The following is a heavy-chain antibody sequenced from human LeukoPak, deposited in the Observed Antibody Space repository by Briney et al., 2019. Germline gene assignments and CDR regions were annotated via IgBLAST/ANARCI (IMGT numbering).Heavy chain of an antibody. V-gene: IGHV4-39*07. Sequence: SETLSLTCTVSGGSISSSSYYWGWIRQPPGKGLEWIGSMHYSGSTYYSPSLKSRVTISVDTSKNQFSLKLSSVTAADTAVYYCARGVRVYAFDIWGQGTMVTVSS. CDR1: GGSISSSSYY. J-gene: IGHJ3*02. CDR3: ARGVRVYAFDI. CDR2: MHYSGST.